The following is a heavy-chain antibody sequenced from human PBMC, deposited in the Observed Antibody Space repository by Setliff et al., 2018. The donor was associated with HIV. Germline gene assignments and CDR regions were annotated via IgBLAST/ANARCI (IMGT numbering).Heavy chain of an antibody. CDR3: ARDDGGYNYEEAFDV. D-gene: IGHD3-16*01. V-gene: IGHV1-18*01. CDR1: GYLFIAYG. Sequence: ASVKVSCKTSGYLFIAYGMSWVRRAPGKGLEWMGWIGPYNGRTEYAQEFQGRVSLTIDTSASTAYMELRSLRADDTAVYYWARDDGGYNYEEAFDVWGQGTMVTVSS. J-gene: IGHJ3*01. CDR2: IGPYNGRT.